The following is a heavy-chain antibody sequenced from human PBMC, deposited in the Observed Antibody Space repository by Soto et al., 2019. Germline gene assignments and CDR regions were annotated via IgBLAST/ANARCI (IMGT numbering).Heavy chain of an antibody. Sequence: TLSLTGSVSGASISSGGYSWSWIRQPPGKGLEWIGYIYHSWSTYYNPSLKSRVTISVDRSKNQFSLKLSSVTAADTAVYYCARVPSGSAHFDYWGQGTLVTVYS. J-gene: IGHJ4*02. V-gene: IGHV4-30-2*01. CDR3: ARVPSGSAHFDY. CDR1: GASISSGGYS. CDR2: IYHSWST.